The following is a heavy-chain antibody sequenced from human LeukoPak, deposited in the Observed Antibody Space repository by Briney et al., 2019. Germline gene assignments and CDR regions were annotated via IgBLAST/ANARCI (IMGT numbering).Heavy chain of an antibody. D-gene: IGHD4-17*01. V-gene: IGHV1-18*01. CDR3: ARDWGDYVFGVWFDP. CDR2: ISAYNGNT. J-gene: IGHJ5*02. Sequence: GASVKVSCKASGYTFTSYGISWVRQAPGQGLEWMGWISAYNGNTNYAQKLQGRVTMTTDTSTSTAYMELSSLRSEDTAVYYCARDWGDYVFGVWFDPWGQGTLVTVSS. CDR1: GYTFTSYG.